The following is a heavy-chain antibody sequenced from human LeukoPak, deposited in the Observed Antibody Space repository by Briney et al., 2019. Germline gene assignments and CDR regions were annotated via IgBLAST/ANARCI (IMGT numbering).Heavy chain of an antibody. V-gene: IGHV4-59*08. J-gene: IGHJ4*02. D-gene: IGHD3-16*01. CDR1: GGSITSYY. CDR2: ISYSGTT. CDR3: ARNSGRLGDFDY. Sequence: PSETLSLTCTVSGGSITSYYWSWIRQPTGKGLEWIGYISYSGTTNYNPSLKSRVTISVDTSKNQFSLKLTSVTAADTAVYYCARNSGRLGDFDYWGQGTLVTVSS.